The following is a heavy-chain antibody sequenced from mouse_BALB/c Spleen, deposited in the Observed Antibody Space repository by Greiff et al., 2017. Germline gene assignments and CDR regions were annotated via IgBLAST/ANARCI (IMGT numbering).Heavy chain of an antibody. D-gene: IGHD3-1*01. Sequence: VQLQQSGAELVKPGASVKLSCKASGYTFTSYYMYWVKQRPGQGLEWIGEINPSNGGTNFNEKFKSKATLTVDKSSSTAYMQLSSLTSEDSAVYYCTRWARSHYARDHWGQGTSVSV. CDR2: INPSNGGT. J-gene: IGHJ4*01. V-gene: IGHV1S81*02. CDR3: TRWARSHYARDH. CDR1: GYTFTSYY.